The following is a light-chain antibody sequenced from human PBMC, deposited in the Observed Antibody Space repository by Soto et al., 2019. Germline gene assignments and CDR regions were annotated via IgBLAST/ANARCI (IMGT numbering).Light chain of an antibody. V-gene: IGLV4-69*01. CDR3: AVWDDSLDGWV. J-gene: IGLJ3*02. CDR1: SGHSSYA. CDR2: LNSDGSH. Sequence: QSVLTQSPSASASLGASVKLTCTLSSGHSSYAIAWHQQQPEKGPRYLMKLNSDGSHSKGDGIPDRFSGSSSGAERYLTISSLQSEDEADYYCAVWDDSLDGWVFGGGTKVTVL.